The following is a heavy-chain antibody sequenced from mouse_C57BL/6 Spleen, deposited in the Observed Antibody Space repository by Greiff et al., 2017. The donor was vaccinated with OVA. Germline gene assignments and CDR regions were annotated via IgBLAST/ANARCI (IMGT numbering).Heavy chain of an antibody. D-gene: IGHD3-2*02. Sequence: EVKLVESGGGLVQPKGSLKLSCAVSGFTFTTYAMHWFRQAPGKGLEWVARIRSKGSNYATYYAVSVKDRFTISRADSQSMLYLQMNNLRTEDAAMYYCVRDSSGYVMDYWGQGTSVTVSS. CDR2: IRSKGSNYAT. CDR3: VRDSSGYVMDY. J-gene: IGHJ4*01. CDR1: GFTFTTYA. V-gene: IGHV10-3*01.